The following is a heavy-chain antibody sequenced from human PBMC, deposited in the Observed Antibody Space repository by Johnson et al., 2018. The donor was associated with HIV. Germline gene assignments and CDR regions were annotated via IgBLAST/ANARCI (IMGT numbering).Heavy chain of an antibody. J-gene: IGHJ3*02. CDR1: GFTVSSNY. V-gene: IGHV3-53*01. D-gene: IGHD5-18*01. CDR2: IYSGGST. CDR3: AKDLQLWAPSSAFDI. Sequence: EVQLVESGGDLIQPGGSLRLSCAASGFTVSSNYMSWVRQAPGKGLEWVSVIYSGGSTYYADSVKGRFTISRDNSKNTLYLQRNSLRAEDTAVYYCAKDLQLWAPSSAFDIWGQGTMVTVSS.